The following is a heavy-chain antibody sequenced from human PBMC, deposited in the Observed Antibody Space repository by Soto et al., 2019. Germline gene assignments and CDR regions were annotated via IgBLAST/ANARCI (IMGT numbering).Heavy chain of an antibody. Sequence: QVQLVQSGSEVRKPGASVNVSCKASGFQFIRYGISWVRQAPGQGLEWIGRISVYNGQRNFAQRVQGRVAMTTDTSTNTAYMELTGLRSDDTAVYYCARGYYGMDVWGQGTTVTVS. V-gene: IGHV1-18*04. CDR1: GFQFIRYG. CDR2: ISVYNGQR. J-gene: IGHJ6*02. D-gene: IGHD3-10*01. CDR3: ARGYYGMDV.